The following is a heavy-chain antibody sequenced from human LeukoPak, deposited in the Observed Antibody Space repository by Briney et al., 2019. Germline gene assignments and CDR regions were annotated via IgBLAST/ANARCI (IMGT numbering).Heavy chain of an antibody. D-gene: IGHD5-12*01. V-gene: IGHV4-34*01. CDR2: INHSGST. J-gene: IGHJ6*03. CDR1: GYSISSGYY. Sequence: SETLSLTCAVSGYSISSGYYWSWIRQPPGKGLEWIGEINHSGSTNYNPYLKSRVTISVDTSKNQFSLKLSSVTAADTAVYYCANTATKYYYYMDVWGKGTTVTVSS. CDR3: ANTATKYYYYMDV.